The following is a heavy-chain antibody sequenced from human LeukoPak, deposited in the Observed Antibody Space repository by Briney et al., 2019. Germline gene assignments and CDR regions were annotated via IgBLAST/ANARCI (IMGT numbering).Heavy chain of an antibody. CDR1: GGSFSGYN. V-gene: IGHV4-34*01. J-gene: IGHJ4*02. CDR2: INHSGST. D-gene: IGHD6-13*01. CDR3: ARPPIAAAGTQGY. Sequence: SETLSLTCAVYGGSFSGYNWSWIRQPPGKGLEWIGEINHSGSTNYNPSLKSRVTISVDTSKNQFSLKLSSVTAADTAVYYCARPPIAAAGTQGYWGQGTLVTVSS.